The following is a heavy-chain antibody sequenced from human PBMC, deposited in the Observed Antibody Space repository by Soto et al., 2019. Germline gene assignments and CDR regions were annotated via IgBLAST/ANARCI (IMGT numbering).Heavy chain of an antibody. CDR2: ISYDGSNK. CDR1: GFTFSSYA. CDR3: AREHGIWYNGNPGAFEI. J-gene: IGHJ3*02. D-gene: IGHD1-1*01. V-gene: IGHV3-30-3*01. Sequence: GESLKISCAASGFTFSSYAMHWVRQAPGKGLEWVAVISYDGSNKYYADSVKGRFTISRDNSKNTLYLQMNSLRAEDTAVYYCAREHGIWYNGNPGAFEIWGKGTMVTVS.